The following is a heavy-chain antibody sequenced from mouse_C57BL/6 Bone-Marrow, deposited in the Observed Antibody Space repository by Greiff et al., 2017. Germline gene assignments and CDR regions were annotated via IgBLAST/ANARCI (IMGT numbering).Heavy chain of an antibody. CDR1: GYTFTSYW. CDR2: IHPNSGST. V-gene: IGHV1-64*01. Sequence: VQLQQPGAELVKPGASVKLSCKASGYTFTSYWMHWVKQRPGQGLEWIGMIHPNSGSTNSNEKFKIKAALTLDKSSSTAYMQLSSLTSEDSAVYYCARNYGIDYWGQGTTLTVSS. J-gene: IGHJ2*01. CDR3: ARNYGIDY. D-gene: IGHD1-2*01.